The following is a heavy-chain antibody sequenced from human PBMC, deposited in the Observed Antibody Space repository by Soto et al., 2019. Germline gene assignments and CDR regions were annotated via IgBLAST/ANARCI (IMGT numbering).Heavy chain of an antibody. CDR1: GYNFNTYG. CDR2: ISAYDGKT. CDR3: ARDPHEFWTSYWFDP. V-gene: IGHV1-18*01. J-gene: IGHJ5*02. Sequence: ASVKVSCKTAGYNFNTYGINWVRQAPGQGLELMGWISAYDGKTTYEEKFQGRVTMTTDTSTSTAYMELRSLRSDDTAIYYCARDPHEFWTSYWFDPWGQGTPVTVSS. D-gene: IGHD3-3*01.